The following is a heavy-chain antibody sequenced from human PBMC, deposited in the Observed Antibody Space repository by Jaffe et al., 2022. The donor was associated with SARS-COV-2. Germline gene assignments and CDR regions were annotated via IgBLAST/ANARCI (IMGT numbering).Heavy chain of an antibody. CDR1: GFTFGDYW. V-gene: IGHV3-7*03. J-gene: IGHJ4*02. CDR2: IRQDESEK. CDR3: ARDTGRSGYSTYRGDY. Sequence: EVQLVESGGGLVQPGGSLRLSCTASGFTFGDYWMSWVRQPPGKGLEWVANIRQDESEKYYVDSVKGRFTISRDNAKNSLYLQMNSLRAEDTALYFCARDTGRSGYSTYRGDYWGQGTLVTVSS. D-gene: IGHD2-15*01.